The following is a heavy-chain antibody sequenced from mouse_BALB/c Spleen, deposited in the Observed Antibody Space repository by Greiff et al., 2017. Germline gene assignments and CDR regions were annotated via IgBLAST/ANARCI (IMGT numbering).Heavy chain of an antibody. J-gene: IGHJ4*01. CDR2: INPSNGRT. D-gene: IGHD2-3*01. Sequence: QVQLQQPGAELVKPGASVKLSCKASGYTFTSYWMHWVKQRPGQGLEWIGEINPSNGRTNYNEKFKSKATLAVDKSSSTAYMQLSSLTSEDSAVYYRARRMMVTAWSMDFWGAGTTVTVSS. CDR3: ARRMMVTAWSMDF. CDR1: GYTFTSYW. V-gene: IGHV1S81*02.